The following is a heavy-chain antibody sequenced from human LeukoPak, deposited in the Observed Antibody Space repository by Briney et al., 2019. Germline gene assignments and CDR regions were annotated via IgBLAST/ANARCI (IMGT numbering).Heavy chain of an antibody. CDR2: ISSSSSYI. Sequence: AGGSLRLSCAAPGFTFSSYSMNWVRQAPGKGLEWVSSISSSSSYIYYADSVKGRFTISRDNAKNSLYLQMDSLRAEDTAVYYCARDLGELGFDYWGQGTLVTVSS. D-gene: IGHD2-21*01. CDR3: ARDLGELGFDY. CDR1: GFTFSSYS. V-gene: IGHV3-21*01. J-gene: IGHJ4*02.